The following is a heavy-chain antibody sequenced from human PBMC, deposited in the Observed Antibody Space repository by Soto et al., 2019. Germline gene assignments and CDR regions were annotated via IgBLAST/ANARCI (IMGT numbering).Heavy chain of an antibody. D-gene: IGHD3-22*01. CDR3: ARDYYDSSGYYALFDY. Sequence: EVQLVESGGGLVQPGGSLRLSCAASGFTFSSYSMNWVRQAPGKGLEWVSYISSISSTIYYADSVKGRFTISRDNAKNSLYLQMNSLRAEDTAVYYCARDYYDSSGYYALFDYWGQGTLVTVSS. V-gene: IGHV3-48*01. J-gene: IGHJ4*02. CDR2: ISSISSTI. CDR1: GFTFSSYS.